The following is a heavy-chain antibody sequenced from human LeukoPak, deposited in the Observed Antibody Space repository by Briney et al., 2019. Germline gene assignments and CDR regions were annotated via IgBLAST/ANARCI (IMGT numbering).Heavy chain of an antibody. J-gene: IGHJ4*02. CDR2: ISYDGSIQ. Sequence: GGSLRLSCAASGFTFSSYFVHWVRQAPGKGLDWVTTISYDGSIQYYSDSVKGRFTISRDNSKNTLYLQMNSLKPEDTAMYYCARERGEGRTRNFDYWGQGTLVTVSS. CDR3: ARERGEGRTRNFDY. V-gene: IGHV3-30-3*01. D-gene: IGHD3-16*01. CDR1: GFTFSSYF.